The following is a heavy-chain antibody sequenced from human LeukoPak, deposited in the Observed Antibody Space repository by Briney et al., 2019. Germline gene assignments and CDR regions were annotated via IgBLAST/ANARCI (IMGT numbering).Heavy chain of an antibody. J-gene: IGHJ5*02. CDR2: IIPIFGTA. CDR3: AGGGGITMVRGFDP. Sequence: ASVKVSCKASGGTFSSYAISWVRQAPGQGLEWMGGIIPIFGTANYAQKFQGRATITADESTSTAYMELSSLRSEDTAVYYCAGGGGITMVRGFDPWGQGTLVTVSS. D-gene: IGHD3-10*01. V-gene: IGHV1-69*13. CDR1: GGTFSSYA.